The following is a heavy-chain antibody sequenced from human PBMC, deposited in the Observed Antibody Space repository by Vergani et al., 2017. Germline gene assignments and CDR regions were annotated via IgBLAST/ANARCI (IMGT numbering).Heavy chain of an antibody. Sequence: QVQLVQSGAEVKKPGSSVKVSCKASGGTFSSYTISWVRQAPGQGLEWMGRIIPILGIANYAQKFQDRVTITADKSTSTAYMELSSLRSEDTAVYYCARDPTTVTTGDYWGQGTLVTVSS. J-gene: IGHJ4*02. CDR3: ARDPTTVTTGDY. CDR1: GGTFSSYT. D-gene: IGHD4-11*01. V-gene: IGHV1-69*08. CDR2: IIPILGIA.